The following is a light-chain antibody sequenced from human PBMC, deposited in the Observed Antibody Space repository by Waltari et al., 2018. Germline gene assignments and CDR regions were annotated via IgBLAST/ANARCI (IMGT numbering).Light chain of an antibody. V-gene: IGKV3-15*01. CDR3: HQHNSWPPLS. CDR2: GAS. J-gene: IGKJ4*01. Sequence: EIVMTQSPATLSVSPGERATLSCRASQSVSSNLAWYQQKPGQAPRLLIYGASTRATGVPARFSGSGSGTDFTLTISGLQPEDYAVYFCHQHNSWPPLSFGGGTKVEIK. CDR1: QSVSSN.